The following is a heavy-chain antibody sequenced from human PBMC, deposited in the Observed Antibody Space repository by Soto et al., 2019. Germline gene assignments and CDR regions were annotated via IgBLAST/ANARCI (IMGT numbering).Heavy chain of an antibody. CDR3: AREAVSGRTGYDY. CDR1: GYTFTSYG. J-gene: IGHJ4*02. V-gene: IGHV1-18*01. CDR2: VNAYNGNT. Sequence: VASVKVACKASGYTFTSYGISWVRQAPGQGLEWMGWVNAYNGNTNYAQKFQGRVTMTTDTSTSTAYMELRSLRSDDTAVYYCAREAVSGRTGYDYWGQGTLVTVSS. D-gene: IGHD6-19*01.